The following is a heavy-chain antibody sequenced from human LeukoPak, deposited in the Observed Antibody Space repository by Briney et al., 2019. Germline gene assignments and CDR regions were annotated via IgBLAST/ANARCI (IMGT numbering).Heavy chain of an antibody. D-gene: IGHD3-22*01. CDR2: INSDGSSI. CDR3: ARCYDSSGYYPLNFDY. CDR1: GFTFSRYW. J-gene: IGHJ4*02. V-gene: IGHV3-74*01. Sequence: GGSLRLSCAASGFTFSRYWMYWVRQAPGKGLVWVSRINSDGSSIRYADSVKGRFTISRDNAKNTLYLQMNSLRAEDTAVYYCARCYDSSGYYPLNFDYWGQGTLVTVSS.